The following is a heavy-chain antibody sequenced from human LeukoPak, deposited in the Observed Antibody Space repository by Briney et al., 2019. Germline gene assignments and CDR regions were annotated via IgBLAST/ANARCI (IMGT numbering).Heavy chain of an antibody. CDR2: ISTSGST. D-gene: IGHD2-2*01. V-gene: IGHV4-4*07. CDR1: GGSISGYF. J-gene: IGHJ4*02. CDR3: ARDFVVVPAAYYFDY. Sequence: PSETLSLTCTVPGGSISGYFWSWIRQPAGKGLECIGHISTSGSTNYNPSLKSRVTMSVDTSKIQFSVKLNSVTAADTAVYFCARDFVVVPAAYYFDYWGQGTLVTVSS.